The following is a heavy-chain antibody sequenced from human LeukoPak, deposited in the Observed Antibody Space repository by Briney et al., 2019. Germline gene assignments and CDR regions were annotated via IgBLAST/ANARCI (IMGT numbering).Heavy chain of an antibody. V-gene: IGHV3-23*01. D-gene: IGHD3-10*01. J-gene: IGHJ4*02. CDR3: AKEAHIGYYGSGSLDY. Sequence: GGSLRLSCAASGFTFSSYAMSWVRQAPGKGLEWVSAISGSGGSTYYADSVKGRFTISRDNAKNSLYLQMNSLRAEDTALYYCAKEAHIGYYGSGSLDYWGQGTLVTVSS. CDR1: GFTFSSYA. CDR2: ISGSGGST.